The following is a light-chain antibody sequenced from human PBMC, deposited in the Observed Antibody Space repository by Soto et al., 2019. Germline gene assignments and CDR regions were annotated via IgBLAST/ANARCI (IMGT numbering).Light chain of an antibody. CDR2: AAS. V-gene: IGKV1-39*01. Sequence: DIQMTQSPSSLSASVGDRVTITCRASQSISSYLNWYQQKPGKAPKLLIYAASSLQSGVSSRFSGSGSGTDFTLTISNLQPEDSATYYCQQTFINSWTFGQGTKVDIK. CDR3: QQTFINSWT. CDR1: QSISSY. J-gene: IGKJ1*01.